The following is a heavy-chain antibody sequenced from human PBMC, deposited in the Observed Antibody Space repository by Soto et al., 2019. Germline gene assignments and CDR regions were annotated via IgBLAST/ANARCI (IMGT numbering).Heavy chain of an antibody. V-gene: IGHV4-59*01. Sequence: SETLSLTCTVSGGSISSYYWSWIRQPPGKGLEWIGYIYYSGSTNYNPSLKSRVTISVDTSKNQFSLKLSSVTAADTAVYYCARQYSVYDRLAYYYYGMDLRGQGTSVTVSS. CDR2: IYYSGST. D-gene: IGHD5-12*01. CDR1: GGSISSYY. J-gene: IGHJ6*02. CDR3: ARQYSVYDRLAYYYYGMDL.